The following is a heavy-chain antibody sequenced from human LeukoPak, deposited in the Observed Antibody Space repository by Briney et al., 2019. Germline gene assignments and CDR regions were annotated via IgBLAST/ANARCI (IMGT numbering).Heavy chain of an antibody. D-gene: IGHD3-16*01. V-gene: IGHV1-2*02. CDR2: INPNSGGT. Sequence: RASVKVSCKASGYTFTSYYMHWVRRAPGQGLEWMGIINPNSGGTNYAQKFQGRVTMTRDTSISTAYMELSRLRSDDTAVYYCARAGLGMVPFDYWGQGTLVTVSS. CDR3: ARAGLGMVPFDY. J-gene: IGHJ4*02. CDR1: GYTFTSYY.